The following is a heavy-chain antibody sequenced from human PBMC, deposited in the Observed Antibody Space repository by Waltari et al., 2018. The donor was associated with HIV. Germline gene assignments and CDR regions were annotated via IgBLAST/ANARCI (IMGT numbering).Heavy chain of an antibody. J-gene: IGHJ4*02. D-gene: IGHD3-22*01. CDR2: IYSNATT. Sequence: EVQLVESGGGLSQPGGSLRLACAASGFAVITHYISWDRQAPGKGLEWVSLIYSNATTYYADSVKGRFTISRDNSKNTLYLQMNSLRADDTAVYFCATVLVRTSWVITTAPFDYWGQGTLVTVSS. CDR3: ATVLVRTSWVITTAPFDY. CDR1: GFAVITHY. V-gene: IGHV3-53*01.